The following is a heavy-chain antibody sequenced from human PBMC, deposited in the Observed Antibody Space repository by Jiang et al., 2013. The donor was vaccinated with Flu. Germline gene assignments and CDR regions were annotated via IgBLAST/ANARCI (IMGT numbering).Heavy chain of an antibody. Sequence: LLKPSETLSLTCTVSGGSISSSSYYWGWIRQPPGKGLEWIGSIYYSGSTYYNPSLKSRVTISVDTSKNQFSLKLSSVTAADTAVYYCARSNVLRYFDYWGQGTLVTVSS. V-gene: IGHV4-39*01. CDR3: ARSNVLRYFDY. CDR2: IYYSGST. J-gene: IGHJ4*02. CDR1: GGSISSSSYY. D-gene: IGHD3-9*01.